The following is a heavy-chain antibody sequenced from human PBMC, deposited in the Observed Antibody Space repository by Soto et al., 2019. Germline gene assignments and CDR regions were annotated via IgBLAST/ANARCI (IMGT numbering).Heavy chain of an antibody. V-gene: IGHV4-34*01. CDR2: INHSGST. Sequence: SETLSLTCAVYGGSFSGYYWSWIRQPPGKGLEWIGEINHSGSTNYNPSLKSRVTISVDTSKNQFSLKLSSVTAADTAVYYCARSLGAVALDYWGQGTLVTVSS. CDR1: GGSFSGYY. J-gene: IGHJ4*02. CDR3: ARSLGAVALDY. D-gene: IGHD6-19*01.